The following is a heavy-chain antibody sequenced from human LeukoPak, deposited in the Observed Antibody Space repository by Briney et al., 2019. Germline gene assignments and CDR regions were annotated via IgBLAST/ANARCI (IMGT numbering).Heavy chain of an antibody. CDR2: ISSSSNII. V-gene: IGHV3-11*04. CDR3: ARGKEAPGVSVVVIRDSYYMDV. J-gene: IGHJ6*03. Sequence: GGSLRLSCAASGFTFSDYYMSWIRQAPGKGLEGVLYISSSSNIIHYTDSVRGRFTISRANAKNSLYLQRHSLRAEDTAVYYCARGKEAPGVSVVVIRDSYYMDVWGKGTTVTVSS. CDR1: GFTFSDYY. D-gene: IGHD3-22*01.